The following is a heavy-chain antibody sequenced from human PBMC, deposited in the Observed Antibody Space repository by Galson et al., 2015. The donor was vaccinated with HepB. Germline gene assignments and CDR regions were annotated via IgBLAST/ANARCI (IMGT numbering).Heavy chain of an antibody. J-gene: IGHJ3*02. D-gene: IGHD2-15*01. CDR2: ISSNGGST. CDR3: ARVDRPYCSGGSCHGAFDI. V-gene: IGHV3-64*02. CDR1: GFTFSTYS. Sequence: SLRLSCAASGFTFSTYSMHWVRQAPGKGLEYVSAISSNGGSTYYADSVKGRFTISRDNPKNTLYLQMGSLRVEDMAVYFCARVDRPYCSGGSCHGAFDIWGQGTMVTVSS.